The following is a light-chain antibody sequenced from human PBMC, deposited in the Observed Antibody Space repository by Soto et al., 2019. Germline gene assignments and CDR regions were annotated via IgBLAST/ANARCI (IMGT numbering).Light chain of an antibody. V-gene: IGKV3-20*01. CDR2: GAS. CDR1: QSVSSTS. J-gene: IGKJ1*01. CDR3: QQYDGSPPWT. Sequence: EIVLTQSPGTLSFSPGERATLSCRASQSVSSTSLAWYQQKPGQAPRLLIYGASNRATGIPGRFSGSGSGTDFTLTISRLEPEDFAVYYCQQYDGSPPWTFGLGTKVDIK.